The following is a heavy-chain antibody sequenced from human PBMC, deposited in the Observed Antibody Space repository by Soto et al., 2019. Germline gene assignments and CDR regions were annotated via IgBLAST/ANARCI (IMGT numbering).Heavy chain of an antibody. Sequence: LRLSCAASGFTFSSYWMHWVRQAPGKGLVWVSRINSDGSSTSYADSVKGRFTISRDNAKNTLYLQMNSLRAEDTAVYYCAREESPGVDDDAFGIWGQETMVTV. J-gene: IGHJ3*02. CDR3: AREESPGVDDDAFGI. V-gene: IGHV3-74*01. D-gene: IGHD2-8*01. CDR2: INSDGSST. CDR1: GFTFSSYW.